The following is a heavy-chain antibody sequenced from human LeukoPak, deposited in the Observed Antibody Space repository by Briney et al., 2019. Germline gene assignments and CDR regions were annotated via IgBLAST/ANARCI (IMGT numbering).Heavy chain of an antibody. J-gene: IGHJ4*02. V-gene: IGHV3-7*03. CDR3: ARDRDYGFVRCFDY. D-gene: IGHD3-10*01. CDR2: IKQDGSEK. CDR1: GFTFSSCW. Sequence: GGSLRLSCAASGFTFSSCWMSWVRQAPGKGLEWVANIKQDGSEKYYVDSVKGRFTISRDNAKNSLYLQMNSLRAEDTAVYYCARDRDYGFVRCFDYWGQGTLVTVSS.